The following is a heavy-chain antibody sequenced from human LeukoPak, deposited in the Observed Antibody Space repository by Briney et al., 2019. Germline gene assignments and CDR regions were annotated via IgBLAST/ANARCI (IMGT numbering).Heavy chain of an antibody. Sequence: PSETLSLTCAVYGRSFSGYYWSWIRQRPGKGLEWIGYIYYSGNTYYNSSLKSRVTISLDTSKNQFSLNLNSVTAADTAVYYCARERLEQQVYHFDHWGQGALVTVSS. CDR3: ARERLEQQVYHFDH. V-gene: IGHV4-31*11. J-gene: IGHJ4*02. D-gene: IGHD6-13*01. CDR2: IYYSGNT. CDR1: GRSFSGYY.